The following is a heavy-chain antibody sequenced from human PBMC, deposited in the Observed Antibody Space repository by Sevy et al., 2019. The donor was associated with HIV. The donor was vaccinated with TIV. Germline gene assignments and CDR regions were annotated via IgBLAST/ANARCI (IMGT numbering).Heavy chain of an antibody. Sequence: GGSLRLSCAASGFTFSDHYVDWVRQAPGKGLEWVGRIRNRPNSYTTEYAASVEGRFTISRDDSKNSLYLQMNSLKTEDSAVYYCVRGPNCGVGGCQQISPYCLDVWGKGATVTV. CDR3: VRGPNCGVGGCQQISPYCLDV. J-gene: IGHJ6*03. CDR2: IRNRPNSYTT. CDR1: GFTFSDHY. D-gene: IGHD2-21*01. V-gene: IGHV3-72*01.